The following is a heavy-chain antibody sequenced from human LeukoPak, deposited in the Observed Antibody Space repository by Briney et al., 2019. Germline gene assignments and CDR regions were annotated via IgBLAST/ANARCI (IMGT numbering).Heavy chain of an antibody. CDR3: ASFVDTAMAVFDY. CDR1: GGSISSGGYY. D-gene: IGHD5-18*01. CDR2: IYYSGST. V-gene: IGHV4-31*03. Sequence: PSQTLSLTCTVSGGSISSGGYYWSWIRQHPGKGLEWIGYIYYSGSTYYNPSLKSRVTISVDTSKNQFSLELSSVTAADTAVYYCASFVDTAMAVFDYWGQGTLVTVSS. J-gene: IGHJ4*02.